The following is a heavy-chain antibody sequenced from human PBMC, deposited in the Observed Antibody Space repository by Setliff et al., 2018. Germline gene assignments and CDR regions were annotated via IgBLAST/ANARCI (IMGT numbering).Heavy chain of an antibody. D-gene: IGHD3-22*01. J-gene: IGHJ6*02. CDR1: GYSISSGYY. Sequence: ETLSLTCTVSGYSISSGYYWGWVRQPPGKGLEWLGTLSDSGSTYYNPSFKGRVTISEHSSQTQFFLELSSVTAADTAVYYCARHRGYSSPSLEYYYYGLNVWGQGTTVTV. CDR3: ARHRGYSSPSLEYYYYGLNV. V-gene: IGHV4-38-2*02. CDR2: LSDSGST.